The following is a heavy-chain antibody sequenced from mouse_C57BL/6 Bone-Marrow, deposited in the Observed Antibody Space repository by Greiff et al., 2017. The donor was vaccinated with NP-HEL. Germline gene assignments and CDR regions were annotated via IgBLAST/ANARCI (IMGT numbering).Heavy chain of an antibody. CDR2: INPSSGYT. CDR3: ARGGYGRNYAMDY. D-gene: IGHD1-1*01. Sequence: VQLKESGAELAKPGASVKLSCKASGYTFTSYWMHWVKQRPGQGLEWIGYINPSSGYTKYNQKFKDKATLTADKSSSTAYMQLSSLTYEDSAVYYCARGGYGRNYAMDYWGQGTSVTVSS. CDR1: GYTFTSYW. V-gene: IGHV1-7*01. J-gene: IGHJ4*01.